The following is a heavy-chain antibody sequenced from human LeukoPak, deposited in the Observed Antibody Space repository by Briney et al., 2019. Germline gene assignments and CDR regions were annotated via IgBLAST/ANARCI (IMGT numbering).Heavy chain of an antibody. V-gene: IGHV4-59*01. CDR2: IYYSGST. D-gene: IGHD2-15*01. Sequence: ASETLSLTCTVSGGSISSYYWSWIRQPPGKGLEWIGYIYYSGSTNYNPSLKSRVTISLDTSKNQFSLKLTSVTAADTAVYYCARGVCSGGSCWGGWFDPWGQGTLVTVSS. CDR3: ARGVCSGGSCWGGWFDP. J-gene: IGHJ5*02. CDR1: GGSISSYY.